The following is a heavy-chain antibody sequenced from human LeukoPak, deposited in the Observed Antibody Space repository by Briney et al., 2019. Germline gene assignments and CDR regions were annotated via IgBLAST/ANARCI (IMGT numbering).Heavy chain of an antibody. J-gene: IGHJ5*02. CDR3: ARVLGYCSSTSCYVDWFDP. CDR1: GYTFTGYY. Sequence: ASVKVSCTASGYTFTGYYMHWVRQAPGQGLEWMGWINPNSGGTNYAQKFQGRVTMTRDTSISTAYMELSRLRSDDTAVYCCARVLGYCSSTSCYVDWFDPWGQGTLVTVSS. V-gene: IGHV1-2*02. CDR2: INPNSGGT. D-gene: IGHD2-2*01.